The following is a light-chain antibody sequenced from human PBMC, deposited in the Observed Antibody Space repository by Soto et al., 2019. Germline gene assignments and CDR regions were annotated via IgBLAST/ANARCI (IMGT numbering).Light chain of an antibody. CDR3: SSYTSSSAGD. Sequence: QSVLTQPASVSGSPGQSITISCTGASSDVGGYNYVSWYQQHPGKAPKLMIYDVSNRPSGVSSRFSGSKSGNTASLTISGLQAEDEADYYCSSYTSSSAGDFGTGTKVTVL. J-gene: IGLJ1*01. CDR2: DVS. CDR1: SSDVGGYNY. V-gene: IGLV2-14*01.